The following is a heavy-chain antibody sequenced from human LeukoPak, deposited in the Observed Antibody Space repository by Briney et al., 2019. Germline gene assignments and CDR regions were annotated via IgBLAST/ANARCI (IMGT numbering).Heavy chain of an antibody. CDR3: ARGGCSSTASCHGGITHGMDV. CDR1: GFTFSSYW. D-gene: IGHD2-2*01. CDR2: INGDGRST. J-gene: IGHJ6*02. V-gene: IGHV3-74*01. Sequence: PGGSLRLSCAASGFTFSSYWMHWVRQAPGKGLVWVSRINGDGRSTTYADSVQGRFTISRDNAKNTLYLQMNSLRAEDTEDTAVYYCARGGCSSTASCHGGITHGMDVWGQGTTVTVS.